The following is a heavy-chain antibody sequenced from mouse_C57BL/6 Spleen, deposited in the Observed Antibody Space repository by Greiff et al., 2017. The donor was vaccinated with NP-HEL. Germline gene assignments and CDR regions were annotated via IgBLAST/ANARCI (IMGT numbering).Heavy chain of an antibody. V-gene: IGHV1-82*01. D-gene: IGHD1-2*01. CDR3: ARDGWDYFDY. CDR1: GYAFSSSW. J-gene: IGHJ2*01. CDR2: IYPGDGDT. Sequence: QVQLKQSGPELVKPGASVKISCKASGYAFSSSWMNWVKQRPGKGLEWIGRIYPGDGDTNYNGKFKGKATLTADKSSSTAYMQLSSLTSEDSAVYFCARDGWDYFDYWGQGTTLTVSS.